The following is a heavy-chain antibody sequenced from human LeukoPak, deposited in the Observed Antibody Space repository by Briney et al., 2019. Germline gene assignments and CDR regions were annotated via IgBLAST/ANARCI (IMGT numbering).Heavy chain of an antibody. CDR3: ARERIVGAEDYFDY. J-gene: IGHJ4*02. CDR2: ISSSSSTI. D-gene: IGHD1-26*01. V-gene: IGHV3-48*01. CDR1: GFTFSSYS. Sequence: GGSLRLSCAASGFTFSSYSMNWVRQTPGKGLEWVSYISSSSSTIYYADSVKGRFTISRDNAKNSLYLQMNSLRAEDTAVYYCARERIVGAEDYFDYWGQGTLVPVSS.